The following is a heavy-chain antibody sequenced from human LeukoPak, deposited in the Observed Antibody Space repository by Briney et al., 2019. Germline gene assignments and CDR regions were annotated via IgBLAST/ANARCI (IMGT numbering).Heavy chain of an antibody. V-gene: IGHV3-20*04. J-gene: IGHJ4*02. CDR2: INWNGGST. D-gene: IGHD5-24*01. CDR1: GFSFDDYG. CDR3: ARRRWLQFGSFDY. Sequence: GGSLRLSCAASGFSFDDYGMSWVRHAPGKGLEWVSGINWNGGSTGYADSVKGRFTISRDNAKNSLYLQMNSLRAEDTALYYCARRRWLQFGSFDYWGQGTLVTVSS.